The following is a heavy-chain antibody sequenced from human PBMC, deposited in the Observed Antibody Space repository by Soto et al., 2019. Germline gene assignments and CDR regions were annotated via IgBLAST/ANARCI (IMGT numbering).Heavy chain of an antibody. CDR2: ISSSSSYI. J-gene: IGHJ5*02. D-gene: IGHD6-13*01. Sequence: EVQLVESGGGLVKPGGSLRLSCAASGFTFSSYSMNWVRQAPGKGLEWVSSISSSSSYIYYADLVKGRFTISRDNAKNSLYLQMNSLRAEDTAVYYCATIAAAGTNWFDPWGQGTLVTVSS. CDR1: GFTFSSYS. V-gene: IGHV3-21*01. CDR3: ATIAAAGTNWFDP.